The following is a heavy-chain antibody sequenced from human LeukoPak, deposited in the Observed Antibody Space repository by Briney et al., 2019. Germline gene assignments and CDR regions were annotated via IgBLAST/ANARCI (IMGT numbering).Heavy chain of an antibody. D-gene: IGHD3-10*01. V-gene: IGHV6-1*01. CDR1: GDSVSSNSAA. Sequence: SQTLSLTCAISGDSVSSNSAAWNWIRQFPSRGLEWLGRTYYRSKWYNDYAVSVKSRITINPDTSKNQFSLQLNSVTPEDTAAYYCARAGSVLLWFGELNPLDYWGQGTLVTVSS. J-gene: IGHJ4*02. CDR3: ARAGSVLLWFGELNPLDY. CDR2: TYYRSKWYN.